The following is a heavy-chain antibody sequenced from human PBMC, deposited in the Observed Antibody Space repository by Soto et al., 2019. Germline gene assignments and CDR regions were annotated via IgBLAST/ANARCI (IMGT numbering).Heavy chain of an antibody. J-gene: IGHJ4*02. CDR2: ISGSGGST. D-gene: IGHD3-10*01. Sequence: GSLRLSCAASGFTFSSYAMSWVRQAPGKGLEWVSAISGSGGSTYYADSVKGRFTISRDNSKNTLYLQMNSLRAEDTAVYYCAKDXYSITMVRGVIINYFDYWGQGTLVTVSS. CDR1: GFTFSSYA. V-gene: IGHV3-23*01. CDR3: AKDXYSITMVRGVIINYFDY.